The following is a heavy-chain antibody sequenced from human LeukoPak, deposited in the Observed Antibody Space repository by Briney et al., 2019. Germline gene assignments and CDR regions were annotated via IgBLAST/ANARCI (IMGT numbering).Heavy chain of an antibody. J-gene: IGHJ4*02. CDR2: ISYNGSSK. Sequence: GRSLRLSCAASGFTFSSYGMHWVRQAPGKGLEWVAVISYNGSSKYYADSVKGRFTISRDNSKNTLYLQMNSLRAEDTAVYYCAKVFVEMATRNGDFDYWGQGTLVTVSS. D-gene: IGHD5-24*01. CDR3: AKVFVEMATRNGDFDY. CDR1: GFTFSSYG. V-gene: IGHV3-30*18.